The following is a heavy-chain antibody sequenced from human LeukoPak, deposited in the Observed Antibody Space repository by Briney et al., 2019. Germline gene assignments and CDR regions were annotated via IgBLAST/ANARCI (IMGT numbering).Heavy chain of an antibody. D-gene: IGHD1-26*01. CDR2: ISSSATTI. CDR3: ARGPTRGY. J-gene: IGHJ4*02. Sequence: GGSLRLSCAASGFPFSSYEMHWVRQAPGKGLEWVSYISSSATTIYYADSLKGRFTISRDNAKNSLYLQMNSLRAEDTAVYYCARGPTRGYWGQGTLVTVSS. V-gene: IGHV3-48*03. CDR1: GFPFSSYE.